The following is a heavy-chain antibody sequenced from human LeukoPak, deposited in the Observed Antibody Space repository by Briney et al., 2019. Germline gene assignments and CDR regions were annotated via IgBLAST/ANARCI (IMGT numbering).Heavy chain of an antibody. D-gene: IGHD2/OR15-2a*01. CDR3: ALLQAYRPLDY. V-gene: IGHV4-61*08. J-gene: IGHJ4*02. Sequence: PSETLSLTCTVSGASFSSNGYYWNWIRQPPGKGLEWIGYIVNRGSTNYSPSLKSRVTISVDTSNNQFSLRLNSVTAADTAVYFCALLQAYRPLDYWGQGTLVTVSS. CDR1: GASFSSNGYY. CDR2: IVNRGST.